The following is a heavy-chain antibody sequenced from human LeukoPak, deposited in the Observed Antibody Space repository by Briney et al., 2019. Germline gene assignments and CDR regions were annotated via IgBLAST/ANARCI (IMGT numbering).Heavy chain of an antibody. CDR3: ARGVPAAIFRYNWFDP. J-gene: IGHJ5*02. CDR1: GGSISSGDYY. D-gene: IGHD2-2*01. CDR2: IYYSGST. Sequence: SQTLSLTCTVSGGSISSGDYYWSWIRQPPGKGLEWIGYIYYSGSTYYNPSLKSRVTISVDTSKNQFSLKLSSVTAADTAVYYCARGVPAAIFRYNWFDPWGQGTPVTVSS. V-gene: IGHV4-30-4*08.